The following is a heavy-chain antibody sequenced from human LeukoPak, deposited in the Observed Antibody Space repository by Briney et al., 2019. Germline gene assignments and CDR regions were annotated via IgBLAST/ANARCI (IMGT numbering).Heavy chain of an antibody. Sequence: SETLSLTCTVSGGSISSYYWSWIRQPAGKGLEWIGRIYTSGSTNYNPSLKSRVTMSVDTSKNQFSLKVSSVTAADTAVYYCARTSGVGADDTFDIWGQGTMVTVS. CDR2: IYTSGST. J-gene: IGHJ3*02. V-gene: IGHV4-4*07. CDR1: GGSISSYY. CDR3: ARTSGVGADDTFDI. D-gene: IGHD3-3*01.